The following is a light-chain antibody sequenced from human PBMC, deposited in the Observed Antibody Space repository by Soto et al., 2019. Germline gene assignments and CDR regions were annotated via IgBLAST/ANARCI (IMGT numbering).Light chain of an antibody. V-gene: IGLV2-14*01. Sequence: QSALTQPASVSGSPGQSITISCTGTSSDVGGYNYVSWYQQHPGKAPKLMIYDVNNRPSGVSNRFSGSKSGNTASLTIAGLQAEEEADYYGGSCRGSRTPYVFGTGTKLTVL. CDR2: DVN. J-gene: IGLJ1*01. CDR1: SSDVGGYNY. CDR3: GSCRGSRTPYV.